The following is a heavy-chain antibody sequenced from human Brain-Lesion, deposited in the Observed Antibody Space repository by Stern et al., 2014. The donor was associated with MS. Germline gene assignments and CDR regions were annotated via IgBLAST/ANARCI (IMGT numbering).Heavy chain of an antibody. D-gene: IGHD3-22*01. CDR2: IYHSGSS. CDR3: ARGDNRNSYDSGGYYYFVFDV. V-gene: IGHV4-30-2*01. CDR1: DDSLNSVVYS. J-gene: IGHJ3*01. Sequence: VQLLESGSGLVKPSQTLSLTCAVSDDSLNSVVYSWSWIRQPTGKGLEWIGSIYHSGSSYFSPSIKSRVTISVDRSKNQFSLKLSSVPAADTAVYYCARGDNRNSYDSGGYYYFVFDVWGQGTMVTVSS.